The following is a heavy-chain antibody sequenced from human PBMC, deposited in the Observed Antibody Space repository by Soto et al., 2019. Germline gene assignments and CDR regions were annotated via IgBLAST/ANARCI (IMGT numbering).Heavy chain of an antibody. CDR1: GFTFSSYG. CDR3: AKDERGYSYGPCDY. CDR2: ISYDGSNK. V-gene: IGHV3-30*18. J-gene: IGHJ4*02. D-gene: IGHD5-18*01. Sequence: QVKLVESRGGVVQPGRSLRLSCAASGFTFSSYGMHWVRQAPGKGLEWVAVISYDGSNKYYADSVKGRFTISRDNSKNTLYLQMNSLRAEDTAVYYCAKDERGYSYGPCDYWGQGTLVTVSS.